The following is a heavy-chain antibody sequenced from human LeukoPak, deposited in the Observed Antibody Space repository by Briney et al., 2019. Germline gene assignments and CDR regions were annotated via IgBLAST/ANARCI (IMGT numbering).Heavy chain of an antibody. V-gene: IGHV4-34*01. CDR3: ARGQIRYSYGIFDY. Sequence: SETLSLTCAVYGGSFSGCYWSWIRQPPGKGLEWIGEINHSGSTNYNPSLKSRVTISVDTSKNQFSLKLSSVTAADTAVYYCARGQIRYSYGIFDYWGQGTLVTVSS. CDR2: INHSGST. D-gene: IGHD5-18*01. CDR1: GGSFSGCY. J-gene: IGHJ4*02.